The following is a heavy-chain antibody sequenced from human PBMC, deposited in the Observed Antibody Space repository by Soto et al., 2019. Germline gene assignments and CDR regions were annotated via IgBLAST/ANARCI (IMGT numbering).Heavy chain of an antibody. CDR3: ARVGTGYYDAFDI. CDR1: GFTFSSYS. CDR2: ISSSSSTI. V-gene: IGHV3-48*02. D-gene: IGHD3-10*01. J-gene: IGHJ3*02. Sequence: GGSLRLSCAASGFTFSSYSMNWVRQAPGKGLEWVSYISSSSSTIYYADSVKGRSTISRDNAKNSLYPQMNSLRDEDTAVYYCARVGTGYYDAFDIWGQGTMVTVSS.